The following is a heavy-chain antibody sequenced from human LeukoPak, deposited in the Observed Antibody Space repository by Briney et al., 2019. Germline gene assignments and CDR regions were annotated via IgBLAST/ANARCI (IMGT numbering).Heavy chain of an antibody. CDR1: GGTFSSYA. CDR3: ARVSYYDSSGYPENFHH. D-gene: IGHD3-22*01. CDR2: IIPILGIP. Sequence: ASVKVSCKASGGTFSSYAISWVRQAPGQGLEWMGRIIPILGIPNYAQKFQGRVTITADKSTTTAYMELSSLRSEDTAVYYCARVSYYDSSGYPENFHHWGQGTLVTVRS. J-gene: IGHJ1*01. V-gene: IGHV1-69*04.